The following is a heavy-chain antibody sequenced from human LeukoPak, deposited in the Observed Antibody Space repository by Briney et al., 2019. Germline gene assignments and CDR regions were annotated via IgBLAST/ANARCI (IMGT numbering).Heavy chain of an antibody. D-gene: IGHD3-16*02. Sequence: PGGSLRLSCAASGFTFSSYGMHWVRQAPGKGLEWVAVIWYDGSNKYYADSVKGRFTISRDNSKNTLYLQMNSLRAEDTAVYYCARERMITFGGVIVQTNDAFDIWAKGQWSPSLQ. CDR1: GFTFSSYG. CDR3: ARERMITFGGVIVQTNDAFDI. J-gene: IGHJ3*02. V-gene: IGHV3-33*01. CDR2: IWYDGSNK.